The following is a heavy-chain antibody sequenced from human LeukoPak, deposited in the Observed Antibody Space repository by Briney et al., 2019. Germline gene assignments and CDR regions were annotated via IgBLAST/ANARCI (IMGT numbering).Heavy chain of an antibody. J-gene: IGHJ5*02. CDR2: IIGSGRDT. CDR1: GFTFSTYA. Sequence: GGSLRLSCTASGFTFSTYAMNWVRQAPGKRLEWVSSIIGSGRDTYYADSVRGRITISRDNSRNTLYLQMNSLRAEDTAVYYCAKSDYYGPNWFDPWGQGTLVTVSS. CDR3: AKSDYYGPNWFDP. D-gene: IGHD3-10*01. V-gene: IGHV3-23*01.